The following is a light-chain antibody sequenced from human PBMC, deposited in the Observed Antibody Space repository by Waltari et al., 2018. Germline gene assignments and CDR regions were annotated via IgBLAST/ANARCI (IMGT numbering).Light chain of an antibody. J-gene: IGKJ4*01. CDR3: QQYARSPLT. V-gene: IGKV3-20*01. Sequence: EIVLTQSPGPLSLSPGERATLSCRASQSVTSNYLAWYQQKPGQAPRLLMYRASSRATGIPDRFSGSGSGTDFTLTISRLEPEDFAVYYCQQYARSPLTFGGGTKVEIK. CDR2: RAS. CDR1: QSVTSNY.